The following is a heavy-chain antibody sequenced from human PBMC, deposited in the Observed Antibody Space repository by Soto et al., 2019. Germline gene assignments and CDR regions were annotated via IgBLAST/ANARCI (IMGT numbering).Heavy chain of an antibody. D-gene: IGHD5-18*01. J-gene: IGHJ4*02. V-gene: IGHV3-30*18. CDR1: GFTFSSYG. CDR3: AKNSGYSYGFPFEY. Sequence: PGGSLRLSCAASGFTFSSYGMHWVRQAPGKGLEWVALISYDGSNKYYADSVKGRFTISRDNSKNTLYLQMNSLRAEDTAVYYCAKNSGYSYGFPFEYRGQGTLVTSPQ. CDR2: ISYDGSNK.